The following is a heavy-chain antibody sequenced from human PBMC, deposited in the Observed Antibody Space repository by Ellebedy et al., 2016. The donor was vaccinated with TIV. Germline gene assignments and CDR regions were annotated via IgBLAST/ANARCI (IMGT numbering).Heavy chain of an antibody. CDR2: IFIDGTT. CDR3: ARETFNDVDLNVWGLFDI. Sequence: GESLKISCAASELTVSSEYMSWVRQAPGKGLEWVSVIFIDGTTYYADSVRGRFTISRDTSKNALHLQLHSLRAEDTALYYCARETFNDVDLNVWGLFDIWGQGTMVTVSS. CDR1: ELTVSSEY. D-gene: IGHD2-8*01. V-gene: IGHV3-66*01. J-gene: IGHJ3*02.